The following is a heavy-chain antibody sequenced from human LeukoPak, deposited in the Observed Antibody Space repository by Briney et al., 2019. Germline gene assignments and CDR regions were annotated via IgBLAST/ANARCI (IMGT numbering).Heavy chain of an antibody. CDR2: IVVGSGNT. CDR3: AASGWYRGRWFDP. V-gene: IGHV1-58*01. CDR1: GFTFTSSA. J-gene: IGHJ5*02. Sequence: ASVKVSCKASGFTFTSSAVQWVRQARGQLLEWIGWIVVGSGNTNYAQKFQERVTITRDMSTSTAYMELSSLRSEDTAVYYCAASGWYRGRWFDPWGQGTLVTVSS. D-gene: IGHD6-19*01.